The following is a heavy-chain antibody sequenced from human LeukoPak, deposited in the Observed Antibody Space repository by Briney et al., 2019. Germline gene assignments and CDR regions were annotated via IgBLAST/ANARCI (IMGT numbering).Heavy chain of an antibody. D-gene: IGHD1-7*01. V-gene: IGHV3-7*03. CDR3: ARARTTDY. CDR2: IKEDGSEK. Sequence: GGSLRLSCAASGFSFRDFWMSWVRQAPGKGLEWVANIKEDGSEKYYVDSVKGRCTISRDNAKNSLYLQISNLRPEDTAVYYCARARTTDYWGQGTLVTVSS. CDR1: GFSFRDFW. J-gene: IGHJ4*02.